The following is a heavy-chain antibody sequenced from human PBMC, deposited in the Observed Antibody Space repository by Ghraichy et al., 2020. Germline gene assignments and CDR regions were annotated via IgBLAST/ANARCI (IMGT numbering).Heavy chain of an antibody. CDR1: GFTFSSYG. J-gene: IGHJ6*02. CDR2: ISYDGSNK. D-gene: IGHD3-22*01. V-gene: IGHV3-30*18. Sequence: GGSLRLSCAASGFTFSSYGMHWVRQAPGKGLEWVVVISYDGSNKDYADSVKGRFTISRDNSKNTLYLQMNSLRAEDTAVYYCAKDKQPIVVVITGYYYYGMDVWGQGTTVTVSS. CDR3: AKDKQPIVVVITGYYYYGMDV.